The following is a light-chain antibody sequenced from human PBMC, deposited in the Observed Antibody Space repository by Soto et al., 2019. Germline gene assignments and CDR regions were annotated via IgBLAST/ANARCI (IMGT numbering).Light chain of an antibody. J-gene: IGLJ1*01. CDR1: NFGRKS. CDR3: QVWAISSDHPGV. CDR2: DDD. V-gene: IGLV3-21*02. Sequence: SYELTQPPSVPVAPGQMVRITCGGNNFGRKSVHWHQQKPGQAPVLVVYDDDDRPSGTPERISGSNSGNTATLTISRVEAGDEADYYFQVWAISSDHPGVFGLGSSVPVL.